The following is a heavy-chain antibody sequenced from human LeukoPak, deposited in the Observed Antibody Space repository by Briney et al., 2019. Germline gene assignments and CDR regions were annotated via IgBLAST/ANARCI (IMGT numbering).Heavy chain of an antibody. CDR3: AREGGDPRWLDP. CDR2: INNSGST. J-gene: IGHJ5*02. CDR1: GCSINSYY. Sequence: SETLSLTCTVSGCSINSYYWTWIRQSAGNGLEWKGRINNSGSTNYNPSLRSRVTMSVNTSKNQFSLNLTSVTAADTAVYSCAREGGDPRWLDPWGQGTLVTVSS. D-gene: IGHD6-25*01. V-gene: IGHV4-4*07.